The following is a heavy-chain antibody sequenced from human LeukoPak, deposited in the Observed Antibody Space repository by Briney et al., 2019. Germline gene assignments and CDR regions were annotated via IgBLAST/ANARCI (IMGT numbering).Heavy chain of an antibody. D-gene: IGHD2-15*01. J-gene: IGHJ4*02. V-gene: IGHV3-23*01. CDR3: AKQLGYCSDGSCYFPY. CDR2: ISNNGGYT. CDR1: GFTFSSSA. Sequence: GGSLRLSCAASGFTFSSSAMSWVRQAPGKGLEWVSAISNNGGYTYYADSVQGRFTISRDSSKSTLCLQMNSLRAEDTAVYYCAKQLGYCSDGSCYFPYWGQGTLATVSS.